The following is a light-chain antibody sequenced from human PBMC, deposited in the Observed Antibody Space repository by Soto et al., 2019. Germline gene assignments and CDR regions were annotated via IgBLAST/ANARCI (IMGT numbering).Light chain of an antibody. CDR3: QQYHDAPWT. V-gene: IGKV1-27*01. J-gene: IGKJ1*01. Sequence: DIQMTQSPSSLSASVGDRVTITCRASQGISNYLAWYQQKPGKVPKLLIYAPSTFQSFFPCRFSGSGSGTDFTLTMRSLQPEDAATYYCQQYHDAPWTFGPGTKVEMK. CDR1: QGISNY. CDR2: APS.